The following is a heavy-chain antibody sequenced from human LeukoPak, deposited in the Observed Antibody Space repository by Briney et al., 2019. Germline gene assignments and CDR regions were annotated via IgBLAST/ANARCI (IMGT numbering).Heavy chain of an antibody. V-gene: IGHV4-39*07. CDR3: ARWGDGYKAPFDY. D-gene: IGHD5-24*01. J-gene: IGHJ4*02. CDR2: IYYSGSI. Sequence: PSETLSLTCTVSGGSISSSSYYWGWIRQPPGKGLEWIGSIYYSGSIYYNPSLKSRVTISVDTSKNQFSLKLSSVTAADTAVYYCARWGDGYKAPFDYWGQGTLVTVSS. CDR1: GGSISSSSYY.